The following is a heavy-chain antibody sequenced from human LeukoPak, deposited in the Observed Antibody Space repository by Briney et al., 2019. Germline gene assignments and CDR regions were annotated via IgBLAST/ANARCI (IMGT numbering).Heavy chain of an antibody. CDR1: GGSFSGYY. D-gene: IGHD6-19*01. J-gene: IGHJ4*02. V-gene: IGHV4-34*01. CDR2: INHSGST. CDR3: ARLGIAVAGKEDY. Sequence: SETLSLTCAVYGGSFSGYYWSWIRQPPGKGLEWIGEINHSGSTNYNPSLKSRVTISVDTSKNQFSLKLSSVTAADTAVYYCARLGIAVAGKEDYWGQGTLVTVPS.